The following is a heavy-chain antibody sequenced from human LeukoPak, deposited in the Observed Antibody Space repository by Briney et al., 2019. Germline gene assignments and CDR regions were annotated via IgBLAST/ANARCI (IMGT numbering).Heavy chain of an antibody. J-gene: IGHJ4*02. CDR2: ISINGDKT. CDR1: VFTFSVHF. Sequence: GGSLRLSCSASVFTFSVHFVHCVRQAPGKGQEYVSSISINGDKTYYAESVKGRFTISRDNSKNTLYHQLSSLRVEDTAVYYCIKDRIGTWSFDHWGQGTLLTVSS. V-gene: IGHV3-64D*06. D-gene: IGHD1-26*01. CDR3: IKDRIGTWSFDH.